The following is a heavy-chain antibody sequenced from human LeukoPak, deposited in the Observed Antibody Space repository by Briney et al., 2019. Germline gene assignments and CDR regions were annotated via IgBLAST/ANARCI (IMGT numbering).Heavy chain of an antibody. Sequence: GGSLRLSCAASGFTFSSYSMNWVRQAPGKGLEWVSSISSSSSYIYYADSVKGRFTISRDNAKNSLYLQMNSLRAEDTAVYYCARATDPTEYYDFWSGYYPSYMDVWGKGTTVTVSS. CDR2: ISSSSSYI. J-gene: IGHJ6*03. CDR3: ARATDPTEYYDFWSGYYPSYMDV. V-gene: IGHV3-21*01. CDR1: GFTFSSYS. D-gene: IGHD3-3*01.